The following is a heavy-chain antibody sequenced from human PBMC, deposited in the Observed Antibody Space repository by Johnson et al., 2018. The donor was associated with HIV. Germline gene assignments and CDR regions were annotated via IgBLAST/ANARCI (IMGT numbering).Heavy chain of an antibody. Sequence: VQLVESGGGVVRPGGSLRLSCAASGFTFDDYGMSWVRQAPGKGLEWVSNIDWNGGRQGYVDSVKGRFTISRDNAKNSLYLQMNSLRAEDTALYYCAREHYYDRFNRGAFDIWGQGTMVTVSS. CDR3: AREHYYDRFNRGAFDI. J-gene: IGHJ3*02. V-gene: IGHV3-20*04. D-gene: IGHD3-22*01. CDR1: GFTFDDYG. CDR2: IDWNGGRQ.